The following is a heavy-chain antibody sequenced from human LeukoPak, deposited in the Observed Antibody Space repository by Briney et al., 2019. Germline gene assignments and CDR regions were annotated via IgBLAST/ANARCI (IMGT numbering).Heavy chain of an antibody. D-gene: IGHD3-9*01. CDR2: INPNSGGT. CDR3: ARDLDDILTGGDYFDY. V-gene: IGHV1-2*06. CDR1: GYTFTGYY. J-gene: IGHJ4*02. Sequence: ASVKVSCKASGYTFTGYYMHWVRQAPGQGLEWMGRINPNSGGTNYGQKFQGRVTMTRDTSISTAYMELSRLRSDDTAVYYCARDLDDILTGGDYFDYWGQGTLVTVSS.